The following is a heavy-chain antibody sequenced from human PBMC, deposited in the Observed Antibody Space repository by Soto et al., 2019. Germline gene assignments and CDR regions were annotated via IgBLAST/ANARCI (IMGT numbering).Heavy chain of an antibody. J-gene: IGHJ3*01. CDR3: ARDQLYYNDISGRPLNAFDV. CDR2: IGLGSSTK. Sequence: WVRQAPGKGLEWVSYIGLGSSTKYYADSVEGRFTISRDNAKNSLYLQMNSLRAEDTAVYYCARDQLYYNDISGRPLNAFDVWGQGTMVTVSS. V-gene: IGHV3-48*01. D-gene: IGHD3-22*01.